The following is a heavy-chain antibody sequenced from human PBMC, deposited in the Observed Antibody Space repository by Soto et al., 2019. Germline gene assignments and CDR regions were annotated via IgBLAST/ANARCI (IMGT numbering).Heavy chain of an antibody. CDR3: ARSLGIAVAGGYWFDP. CDR2: IRGSGGST. D-gene: IGHD6-19*01. V-gene: IGHV3-23*01. J-gene: IGHJ5*02. CDR1: GFTFSNYA. Sequence: EVQLLESGGGLVQPGGSLRLSCAASGFTFSNYAMSWVRQAPGKGLEWVSAIRGSGGSTYYADSVKGRFTISIDNSKNTLYLQMNSLRAEDTAVYYCARSLGIAVAGGYWFDPWGQGTLVTVSS.